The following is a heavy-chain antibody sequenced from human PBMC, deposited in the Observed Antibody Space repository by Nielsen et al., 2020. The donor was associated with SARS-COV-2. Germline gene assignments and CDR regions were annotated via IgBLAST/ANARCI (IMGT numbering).Heavy chain of an antibody. CDR3: ARDLLTLWFGSPVGPFDY. V-gene: IGHV3-64*04. D-gene: IGHD3-10*01. J-gene: IGHJ4*02. Sequence: GESLKISCSASGFTFSSYAMHWVRQAPGKGLEYVSAISSNGGSTYYADSVKGRFTISRDNAKNSLYLQMNSLRAEDTAVYYCARDLLTLWFGSPVGPFDYWGQGTLVTVSS. CDR1: GFTFSSYA. CDR2: ISSNGGST.